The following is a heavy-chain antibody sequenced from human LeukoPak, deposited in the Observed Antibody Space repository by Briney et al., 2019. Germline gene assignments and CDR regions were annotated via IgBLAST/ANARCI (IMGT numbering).Heavy chain of an antibody. CDR2: ITSSGSPT. D-gene: IGHD2-15*01. V-gene: IGHV3-48*03. J-gene: IGHJ3*02. CDR1: GFTLSTYE. CDR3: ARDISSSTRAFDI. Sequence: PGGSLRLSCAASGFTLSTYEMTWVRPAPGKGLEWISFITSSGSPTFYADSVKGRFTIFRDTAKNSLFLQMNNLRGEDTAVYYCARDISSSTRAFDIWGEGTMVTVS.